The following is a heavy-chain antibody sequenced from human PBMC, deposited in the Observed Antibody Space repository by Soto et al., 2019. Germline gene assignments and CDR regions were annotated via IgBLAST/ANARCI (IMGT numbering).Heavy chain of an antibody. CDR2: INAYNGNI. CDR3: AMVDVYVTPSPQDV. CDR1: GYSFTRYG. D-gene: IGHD3-16*01. V-gene: IGHV1-18*01. Sequence: QVQLVQSGAEVKNPGASVKVSCKASGYSFTRYGIGWARQAPGQGLEWMGWINAYNGNINYAQNLQVRLTLTTDTATTTAYMELSSLRSNDTAIYYCAMVDVYVTPSPQDVWGQGTTVTVSS. J-gene: IGHJ6*02.